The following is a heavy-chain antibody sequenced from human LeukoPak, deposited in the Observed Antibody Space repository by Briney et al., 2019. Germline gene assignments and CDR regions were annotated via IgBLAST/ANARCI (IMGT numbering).Heavy chain of an antibody. CDR2: ISGSGGST. D-gene: IGHD6-19*01. J-gene: IGHJ4*02. Sequence: GGSLRLSCAASGFTFSSYAMSWVRQAPGKGVEWVSAISGSGGSTYYADSVKGRFTISRDNSKNTLYLQMSSLRAEDTAVYYCAKGIAVADYYFDYWGQGTLVTVSS. CDR3: AKGIAVADYYFDY. CDR1: GFTFSSYA. V-gene: IGHV3-23*01.